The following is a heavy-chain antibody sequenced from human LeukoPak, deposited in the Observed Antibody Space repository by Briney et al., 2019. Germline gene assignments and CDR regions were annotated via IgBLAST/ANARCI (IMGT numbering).Heavy chain of an antibody. CDR2: ISSSRSYM. CDR1: GFTFRSYS. D-gene: IGHD3-10*01. J-gene: IGHJ4*02. CDR3: ARRLSGSYLDY. Sequence: GGSLSLSCAASGFTFRSYSMNWARPAPGRGLDVVLSISSSRSYMYYADSVKGRFTITRANVKNSLYLEMSSLRDDDTAVYCCARRLSGSYLDYWGQGTLVTVSS. V-gene: IGHV3-21*01.